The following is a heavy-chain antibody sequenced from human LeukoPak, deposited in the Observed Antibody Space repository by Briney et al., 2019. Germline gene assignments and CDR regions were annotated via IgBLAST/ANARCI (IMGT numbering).Heavy chain of an antibody. D-gene: IGHD3-10*01. J-gene: IGHJ6*02. CDR2: MNPNSGNT. CDR1: GYTFTSYD. V-gene: IGHV1-8*01. CDR3: ARVPPGNSGGSGSYYSPTNYYYYYGMDV. Sequence: ASVKVSCKASGYTFTSYDINWVRQATGQGLEWMGWMNPNSGNTGYAQKFQGRVTMTRNTSISTAYMELSSLRSEDTAVYYCARVPPGNSGGSGSYYSPTNYYYYYGMDVWGQGTTVTVSS.